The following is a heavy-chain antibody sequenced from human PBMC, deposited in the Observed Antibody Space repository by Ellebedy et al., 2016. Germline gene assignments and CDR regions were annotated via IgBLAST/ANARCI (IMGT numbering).Heavy chain of an antibody. J-gene: IGHJ3*02. CDR2: IFYTGIT. CDR1: GGSISTYY. CDR3: ARPLTYGPWGAFDI. D-gene: IGHD4-17*01. V-gene: IGHV4-59*08. Sequence: GSLRLSCTVSGGSISTYYWSWIRQPPGKTLEWIGYIFYTGITDYNPSLRSRVTMSVDTSKNQFSLNLMSVTAADTAIYYCARPLTYGPWGAFDIWGHGIMVTVSS.